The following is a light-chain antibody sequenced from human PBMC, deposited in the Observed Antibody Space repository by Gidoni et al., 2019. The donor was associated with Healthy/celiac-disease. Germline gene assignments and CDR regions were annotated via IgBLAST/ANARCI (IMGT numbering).Light chain of an antibody. CDR1: SSDVGGYNY. J-gene: IGLJ2*01. CDR2: EVS. CDR3: SSYTSSSTVV. Sequence: QSALTQPASVSGSPGQSITISCTGTSSDVGGYNYVSWYQQHPGKAPKLMIFEVSNRPSGVSNRFSGSKSGNTASLTISGHQAEDEAAYYCSSYTSSSTVVFGGGTKLTVL. V-gene: IGLV2-14*01.